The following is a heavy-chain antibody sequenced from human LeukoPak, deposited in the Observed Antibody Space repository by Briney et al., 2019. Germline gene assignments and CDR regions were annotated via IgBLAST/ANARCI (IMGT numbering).Heavy chain of an antibody. CDR3: ARASFQRWLQLGGD. Sequence: GGSLSLSCAASGFTVSSNYMSWVRQAPGKGLEWVSYISSSSSTIYYADSVKGRFTIYRDNAKNSLYLQMNSLRDEDTAVYYCARASFQRWLQLGGDWGQGALVTVSS. J-gene: IGHJ4*02. CDR2: ISSSSSTI. V-gene: IGHV3-48*02. CDR1: GFTVSSNY. D-gene: IGHD5-24*01.